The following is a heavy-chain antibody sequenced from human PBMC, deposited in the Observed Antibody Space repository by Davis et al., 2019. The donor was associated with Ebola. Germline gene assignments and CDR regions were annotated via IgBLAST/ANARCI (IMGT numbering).Heavy chain of an antibody. CDR3: AAVRLQLPYFDY. D-gene: IGHD5-24*01. CDR2: IKSKTDGGTT. J-gene: IGHJ4*02. V-gene: IGHV3-15*01. CDR1: GFTSSNAW. Sequence: GESLKISCAASGFTSSNAWMSWVRQAPGKGLEWVGRIKSKTDGGTTDYAAPVKGRFTISRDDSKNTLYLQMNSLRSEDTAVYYCAAVRLQLPYFDYWGQGTLVTVSS.